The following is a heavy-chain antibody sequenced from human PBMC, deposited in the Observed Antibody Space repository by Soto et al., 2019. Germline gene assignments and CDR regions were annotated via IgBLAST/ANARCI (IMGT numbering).Heavy chain of an antibody. V-gene: IGHV4-59*01. J-gene: IGHJ4*02. CDR3: ARDQNGSPYFDY. CDR2: VFHSGIT. Sequence: SETLSLTCTISGGSIGSYYWSWIRQPPGKGLEWIGYVFHSGITGYNPSLKSRVTISVDASKNLFSLELSSVTAADAAVYYCARDQNGSPYFDYWGQGTLVTVSS. D-gene: IGHD1-26*01. CDR1: GGSIGSYY.